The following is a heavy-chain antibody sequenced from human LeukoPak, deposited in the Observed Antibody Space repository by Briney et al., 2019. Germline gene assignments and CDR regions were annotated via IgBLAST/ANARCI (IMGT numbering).Heavy chain of an antibody. D-gene: IGHD6-19*01. CDR3: ARDLKRGYSSGRYSWGTGSSNDY. Sequence: GPVKVSCKASGYTFTSYGISWVRQAPGQGLEWMGWISGYNGNTNYAQQKLQGRVTMTTDTSTSTAYIELRSLRSDDTAVYYCARDLKRGYSSGRYSWGTGSSNDYWGQGTLVNVSS. J-gene: IGHJ4*02. CDR2: ISGYNGNT. V-gene: IGHV1-18*01. CDR1: GYTFTSYG.